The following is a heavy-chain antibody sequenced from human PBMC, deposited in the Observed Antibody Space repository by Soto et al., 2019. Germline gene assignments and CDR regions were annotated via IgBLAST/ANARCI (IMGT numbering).Heavy chain of an antibody. CDR2: IYYSGST. D-gene: IGHD2-15*01. V-gene: IGHV4-59*01. J-gene: IGHJ4*02. CDR1: GGSSSSYY. Sequence: PSETLSLTCTVSGGSSSSYYWSWIRQPPGKGLEWIGYIYYSGSTNYNPSLKSRVTISVDTSKNQFSLKLTSVTAADTAVYYCVKVAGGGLFDYWGPGNLVTVSS. CDR3: VKVAGGGLFDY.